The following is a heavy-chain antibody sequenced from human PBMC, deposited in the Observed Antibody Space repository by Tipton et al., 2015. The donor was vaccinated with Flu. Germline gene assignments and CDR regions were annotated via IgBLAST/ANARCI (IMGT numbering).Heavy chain of an antibody. Sequence: AVSGFTVSTSYMSWVRQPPGKGLEWVSIVYDDGRTYYADSVEGRFAISRDNSKNILYLQMNSLRADDTAVYYCARVGSRLNSYGMDVWGQGTTVTVSS. CDR2: VYDDGRT. J-gene: IGHJ6*02. V-gene: IGHV3-53*01. CDR1: GFTVSTSY. D-gene: IGHD2-15*01. CDR3: ARVGSRLNSYGMDV.